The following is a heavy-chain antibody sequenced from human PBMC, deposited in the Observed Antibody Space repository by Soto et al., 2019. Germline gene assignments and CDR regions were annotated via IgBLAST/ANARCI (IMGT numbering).Heavy chain of an antibody. J-gene: IGHJ4*02. CDR1: GGSFSGYY. CDR2: INHSGST. CDR3: ARGKRWLRLGFDY. D-gene: IGHD5-12*01. V-gene: IGHV4-34*01. Sequence: PSETLSLTCAVYGGSFSGYYWSWIRQPPGKGLEWIGEINHSGSTNYNPSLKSRVTISVDTSKNQFSLKLSSVTAADTAVYYCARGKRWLRLGFDYWGQGTLVTVSS.